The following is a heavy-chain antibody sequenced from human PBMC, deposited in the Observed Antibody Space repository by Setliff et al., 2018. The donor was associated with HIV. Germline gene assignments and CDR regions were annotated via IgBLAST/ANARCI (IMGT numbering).Heavy chain of an antibody. CDR1: GFTFSGYG. CDR2: IRYDGDNK. V-gene: IGHV3-30*02. Sequence: GGSLRLSCAASGFTFSGYGMYWVRQAPGKGLEWVALIRYDGDNKYYADSVKGRFTISRDNSKNTLYLQMNSLRAKDAAVYYCAKAFGYCSGGSCPVLMDVWGKGTTVTVSS. D-gene: IGHD2-15*01. CDR3: AKAFGYCSGGSCPVLMDV. J-gene: IGHJ6*03.